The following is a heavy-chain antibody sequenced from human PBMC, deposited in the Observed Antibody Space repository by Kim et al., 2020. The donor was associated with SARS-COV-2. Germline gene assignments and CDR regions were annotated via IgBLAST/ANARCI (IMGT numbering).Heavy chain of an antibody. CDR3: ARDPAYQYGMDV. CDR1: GDSVSSLTSA. J-gene: IGHJ6*02. V-gene: IGHV6-1*01. CDR2: TYYRSKWYN. Sequence: SQTLSLTCAISGDSVSSLTSAWNWIRQSPSRGLEWLGRTYYRSKWYNQYAVSVKSRITITPDTSKNQFSLQLNSLTPEDTAMYYCARDPAYQYGMDVWGQGTTVTVSS.